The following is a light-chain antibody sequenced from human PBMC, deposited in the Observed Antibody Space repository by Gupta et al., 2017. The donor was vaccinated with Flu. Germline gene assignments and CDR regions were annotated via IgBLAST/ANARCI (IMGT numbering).Light chain of an antibody. CDR2: GAS. V-gene: IGKV3-20*01. CDR1: QSVSSTF. CDR3: QQSGSSPWT. Sequence: ERPTLSCRASQSVSSTFLAWYQQKPGQAPRLLIYGASSRATGIPDRFSGSGSGTDFTLTISRLEPEDFAVYYCQQSGSSPWTFGQGTKVEIK. J-gene: IGKJ1*01.